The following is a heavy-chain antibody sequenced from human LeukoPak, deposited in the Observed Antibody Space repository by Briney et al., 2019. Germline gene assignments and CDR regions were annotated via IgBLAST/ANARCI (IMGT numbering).Heavy chain of an antibody. V-gene: IGHV1-18*01. CDR3: ARDPTRGHSYGHPGFDP. CDR1: GYTFTSYG. CDR2: ISAYNGNT. D-gene: IGHD5-18*01. J-gene: IGHJ5*02. Sequence: ASVKVFCKASGYTFTSYGISWVRQAPGQGLEWMGWISAYNGNTNYAQKLQGRVTMTTDTSTSTAYMELRSLRSDDTAVYYCARDPTRGHSYGHPGFDPWGQGTLVTVSS.